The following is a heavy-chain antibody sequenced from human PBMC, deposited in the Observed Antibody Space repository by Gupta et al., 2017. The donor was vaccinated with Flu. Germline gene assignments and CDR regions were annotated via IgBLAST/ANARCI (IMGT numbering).Heavy chain of an antibody. CDR3: ARNRGWQQFDY. CDR2: IAADDSVK. V-gene: IGHV3-7*01. Sequence: EEQLVESGGGLVQPGGSLRLSCVVSGFTFRRYWMDWVRQAPGKGLEWVANIAADDSVKNYADSVKGRFTISRDDAKNSLYLQMNSLRAEDTAVYHCARNRGWQQFDYWGQGALVTVSS. D-gene: IGHD5-24*01. CDR1: GFTFRRYW. J-gene: IGHJ4*02.